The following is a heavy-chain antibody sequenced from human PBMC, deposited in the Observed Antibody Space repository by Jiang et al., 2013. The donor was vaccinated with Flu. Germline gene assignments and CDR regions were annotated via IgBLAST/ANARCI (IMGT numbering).Heavy chain of an antibody. Sequence: QTLSLTCAISGDSVSSSSAAWSWIRQSPSRGLEWLGRTYYRSQWYSDYALSVKGRITINADTSKSQFSLHLNSVTPEDSAVYYCARATVTYRYRSGWSHYSWFDPRGQGTRVTVSS. J-gene: IGHJ5*02. D-gene: IGHD6-19*01. CDR2: TYYRSQWYS. CDR3: ARATVTYRYRSGWSHYSWFDP. V-gene: IGHV6-1*01. CDR1: GDSVSSSSAA.